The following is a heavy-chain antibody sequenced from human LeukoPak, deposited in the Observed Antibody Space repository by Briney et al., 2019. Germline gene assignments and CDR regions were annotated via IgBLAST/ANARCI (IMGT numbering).Heavy chain of an antibody. D-gene: IGHD5-18*01. V-gene: IGHV4-39*01. CDR3: ARVDTAMAIDY. CDR1: GGSISSSSYY. Sequence: PSETLSLTCTVSGGSISSSSYYWGWIRQPPGKGLAWIGSIYYSGSTYYNPSLKSRVTISVDTSKNQFSLKLSSVTAAGTAVYCCARVDTAMAIDYWGQGTLVTVSS. CDR2: IYYSGST. J-gene: IGHJ4*02.